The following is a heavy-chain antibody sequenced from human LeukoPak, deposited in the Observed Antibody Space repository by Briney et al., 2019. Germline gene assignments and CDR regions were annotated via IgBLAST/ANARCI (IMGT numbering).Heavy chain of an antibody. D-gene: IGHD1-26*01. J-gene: IGHJ4*02. Sequence: ASVKVSCKASGHTFTGYYMHWVRQAPGQGLEWMGWINPNSGGTNYAQKFQGRVTMTRDTSISTAYMELSRLRSDDTAVYYCARAGPFSGSYYLDYWGQGTLVTVSS. V-gene: IGHV1-2*02. CDR1: GHTFTGYY. CDR3: ARAGPFSGSYYLDY. CDR2: INPNSGGT.